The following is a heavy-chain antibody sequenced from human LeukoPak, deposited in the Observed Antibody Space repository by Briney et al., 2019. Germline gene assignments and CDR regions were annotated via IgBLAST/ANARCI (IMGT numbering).Heavy chain of an antibody. Sequence: GGSLRLSCAASGFTFSSYAMHWVRQAPGKGLEWVAVISYDGSNKYYADSVKGRFTIPRDNSKNTLYLQMNSLRAEDTAVYYCARENYYDSSGYDFWSYWGQGTLVTVSS. CDR3: ARENYYDSSGYDFWSY. D-gene: IGHD3-22*01. J-gene: IGHJ4*02. V-gene: IGHV3-30-3*01. CDR1: GFTFSSYA. CDR2: ISYDGSNK.